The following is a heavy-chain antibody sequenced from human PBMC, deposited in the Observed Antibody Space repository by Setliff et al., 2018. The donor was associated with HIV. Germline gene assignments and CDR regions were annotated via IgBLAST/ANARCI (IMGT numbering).Heavy chain of an antibody. J-gene: IGHJ4*02. V-gene: IGHV3-11*04. CDR3: ARARTGWYNFDY. CDR1: GFILSDYY. Sequence: PGGSLRLSCAASGFILSDYYMSWIRQAPGKGLEWVSCISSGGSTIYYADSVKGRFTISRDNAKNSLFLQMNSLRVEDTAVYYCARARTGWYNFDYWGQGTPVTVSS. D-gene: IGHD6-19*01. CDR2: ISSGGSTI.